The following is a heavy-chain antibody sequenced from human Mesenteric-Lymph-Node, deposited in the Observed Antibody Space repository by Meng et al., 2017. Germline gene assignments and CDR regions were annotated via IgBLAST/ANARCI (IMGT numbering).Heavy chain of an antibody. CDR2: TYYRSKWYN. Sequence: QLLQSGPGLVEPSQPLPLTCAISGDSVSGNSAAWNWIRQSPSRGLEWLGRTYYRSKWYNDYAVSVKSRITINPDTSKNQFSLQLNSVTPEDTAVYYCVRDRYDFWSGYLDYWGQGTLVTVSS. J-gene: IGHJ4*02. CDR3: VRDRYDFWSGYLDY. CDR1: GDSVSGNSAA. V-gene: IGHV6-1*01. D-gene: IGHD3-3*01.